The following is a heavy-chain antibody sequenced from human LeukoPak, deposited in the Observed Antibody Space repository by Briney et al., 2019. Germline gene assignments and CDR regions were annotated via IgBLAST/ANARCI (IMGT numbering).Heavy chain of an antibody. Sequence: SETLSLTCTVSGGSISSYYWSWLRQPPGKGLEWIGYIYYSGSTNYNPSLKSRVTISVDTSKNQFSLKLSSVTAADTAVYYCARGRNYDFWSGLTGYYMDVWGKGTTVTVSS. J-gene: IGHJ6*03. D-gene: IGHD3-3*01. CDR2: IYYSGST. V-gene: IGHV4-59*12. CDR3: ARGRNYDFWSGLTGYYMDV. CDR1: GGSISSYY.